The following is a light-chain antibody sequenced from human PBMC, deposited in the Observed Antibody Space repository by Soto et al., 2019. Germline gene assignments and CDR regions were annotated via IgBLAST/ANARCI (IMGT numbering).Light chain of an antibody. Sequence: EIVLTQSPATLSLSPGERATLSCRASQIFSTNVAWYQQRFGQAPRLLMYGASIRATSFPDRFSGSGSGTEFTLTIRSLQSEDVAIYYCQQYHNWPRTFGQGTKVDIK. V-gene: IGKV3-15*01. CDR3: QQYHNWPRT. J-gene: IGKJ1*01. CDR2: GAS. CDR1: QIFSTN.